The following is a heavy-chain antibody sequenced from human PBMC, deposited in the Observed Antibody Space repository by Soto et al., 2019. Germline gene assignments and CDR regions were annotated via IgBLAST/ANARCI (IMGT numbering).Heavy chain of an antibody. Sequence: QLQLQESGSGLVKPSQTLSLTCAVSGGSISSGGYSWSWIRQPPGKGLEWIGYIYHSGSTYYNPSLKSRVTLSVDRSKNQFSLKLSSVTAADTAVYYCARAGGSYLTNWFDPWGQGTLVTVSS. V-gene: IGHV4-30-2*01. J-gene: IGHJ5*02. D-gene: IGHD1-26*01. CDR2: IYHSGST. CDR1: GGSISSGGYS. CDR3: ARAGGSYLTNWFDP.